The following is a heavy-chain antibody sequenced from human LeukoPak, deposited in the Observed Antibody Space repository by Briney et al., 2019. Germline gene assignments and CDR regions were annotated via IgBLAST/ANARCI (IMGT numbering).Heavy chain of an antibody. Sequence: SETLSLTCAVYVGSFSGYYWSWIRQPPGKGLEWIGEINHRGGTSYNPSLKSRATISVDTSKNQFSLKLSSVTAADTAVYYCVRFWEVLNAFDIWGQGTMVTVSS. D-gene: IGHD1-26*01. V-gene: IGHV4-34*01. CDR3: VRFWEVLNAFDI. CDR2: INHRGGT. J-gene: IGHJ3*02. CDR1: VGSFSGYY.